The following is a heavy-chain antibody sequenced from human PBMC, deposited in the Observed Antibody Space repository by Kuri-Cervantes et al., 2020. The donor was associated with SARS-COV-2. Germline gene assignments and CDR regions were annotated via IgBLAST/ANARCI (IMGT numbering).Heavy chain of an antibody. CDR1: GGTFSTYA. Sequence: SVKVSCKASGGTFSTYAINWLRQAPGQGLEWMGGIIPIFGTANHAQKFQGRVTITADKSTSTAYMELSSLRSEDTAVYNCARKHILTGWAYYYYGMDVWGQGTTVTVSS. D-gene: IGHD3-9*01. CDR2: IIPIFGTA. CDR3: ARKHILTGWAYYYYGMDV. V-gene: IGHV1-69*06. J-gene: IGHJ6*02.